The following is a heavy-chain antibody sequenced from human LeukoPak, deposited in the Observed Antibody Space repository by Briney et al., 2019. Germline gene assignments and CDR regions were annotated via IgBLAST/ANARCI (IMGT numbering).Heavy chain of an antibody. V-gene: IGHV4-39*07. CDR2: FSYSGTT. CDR3: ARGPLDKGGFDF. Sequence: NPSETLSLTCTVSGDSVSSDSHYWAWIRQPPGKGLEWIGSFSYSGTTYLNPSLKSRITVSVDTFTDQFSLKLNSMTAADTAVYFCARGPLDKGGFDFWGQGTLVVVST. J-gene: IGHJ4*02. D-gene: IGHD1-1*01. CDR1: GDSVSSDSHY.